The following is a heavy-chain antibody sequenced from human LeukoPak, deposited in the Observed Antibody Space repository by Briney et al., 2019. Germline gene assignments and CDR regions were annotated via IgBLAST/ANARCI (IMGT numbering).Heavy chain of an antibody. Sequence: PGGSLRLSCVVSGFTFSSYAMNWVRQAPGKGLEWVSGITASGGSTYYTDSVKGRFTISRDNSKNTLFMQMNSLRDEDTALYYCAKYVGQSGSNYYGLDVWGQGTAVTASS. J-gene: IGHJ6*02. V-gene: IGHV3-23*01. CDR1: GFTFSSYA. CDR3: AKYVGQSGSNYYGLDV. CDR2: ITASGGST. D-gene: IGHD1-26*01.